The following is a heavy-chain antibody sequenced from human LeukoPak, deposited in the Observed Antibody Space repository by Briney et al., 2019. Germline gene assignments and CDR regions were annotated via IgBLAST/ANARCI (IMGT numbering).Heavy chain of an antibody. V-gene: IGHV4-31*03. D-gene: IGHD6-6*01. CDR2: IYYSGST. J-gene: IGHJ4*02. CDR1: GGSISSGGYY. Sequence: SETLSLTCTVSGGSISSGGYYWSWIRQHPGQGLEWIGYIYYSGSTYYKSSLKGRITISVDTSKNQFSLNLSSVTAADTAVYYCASYSISSQFDYWGQGTLVTVSS. CDR3: ASYSISSQFDY.